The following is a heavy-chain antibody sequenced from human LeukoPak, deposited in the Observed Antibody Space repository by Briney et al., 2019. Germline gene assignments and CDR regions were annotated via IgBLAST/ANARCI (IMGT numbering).Heavy chain of an antibody. CDR1: GGSFTNYF. J-gene: IGHJ4*02. Sequence: SETLSLTCAVYGGSFTNYFWSWVCQSPGKGLEWIGEVADYGSVNYNPSLQSRVTISLDTSKNHFSLKVSSMTAADTAVYYCARRRVTVIVVSTFDSWGQGTLVTVSS. V-gene: IGHV4-34*01. CDR2: VADYGSV. CDR3: ARRRVTVIVVSTFDS. D-gene: IGHD3-22*01.